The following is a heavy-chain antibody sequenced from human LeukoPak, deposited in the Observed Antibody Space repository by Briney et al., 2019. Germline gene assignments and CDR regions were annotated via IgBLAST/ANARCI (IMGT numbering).Heavy chain of an antibody. D-gene: IGHD3-10*01. V-gene: IGHV3-33*01. J-gene: IGHJ6*02. CDR3: ARVDGSGSYYYGMDV. CDR2: IWYDGSNK. CDR1: GFSFSSYG. Sequence: GGSLRLSCAASGFSFSSYGMHWVRQAPGKGLEWVAVIWYDGSNKNYADSVKGRFTISRDNSKNTLYLQMNSLSAEDTAVYYCARVDGSGSYYYGMDVWGQGTTVTVSS.